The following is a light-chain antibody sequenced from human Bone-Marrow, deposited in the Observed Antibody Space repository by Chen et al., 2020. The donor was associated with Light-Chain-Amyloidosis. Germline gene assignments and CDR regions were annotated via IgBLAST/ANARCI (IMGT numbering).Light chain of an antibody. V-gene: IGKV4-1*01. CDR3: QQCYSNPLT. CDR2: WAS. J-gene: IGKJ4*01. CDR1: QSVLYSSNNNNY. Sequence: DIVMPQSPDSLAVSLGERVTINCNSSQSVLYSSNNNNYLAWYQQKPGQPPKLLIYWASTRESGVPDRFSGSGSATDFTLTISNLQAEDVAVYYCQQCYSNPLTFGGGTKVEIK.